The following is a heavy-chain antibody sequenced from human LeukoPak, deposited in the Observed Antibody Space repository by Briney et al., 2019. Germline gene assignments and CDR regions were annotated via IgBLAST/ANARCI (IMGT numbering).Heavy chain of an antibody. D-gene: IGHD3-3*01. CDR2: SIGGGGST. CDR3: ARPKYYDFWSGYSKYYFDY. J-gene: IGHJ4*02. V-gene: IGHV3-23*01. CDR1: GFTFSSYA. Sequence: GGSLRLSCAASGFTFSSYAMSWVRQSPGKGLEWVSASIGGGGSTHYADSVKGRFTISRDNAKNSLYLQMNSLRAEDTAVYYCARPKYYDFWSGYSKYYFDYWGQGTLVTVSS.